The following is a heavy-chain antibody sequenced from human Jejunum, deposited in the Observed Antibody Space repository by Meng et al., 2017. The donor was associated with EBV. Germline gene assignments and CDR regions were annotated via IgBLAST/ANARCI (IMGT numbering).Heavy chain of an antibody. V-gene: IGHV3-74*01. Sequence: VQRVGAGGGLVQPGGSLSLSCAASGFTFSNSWMHWLRQAPGKGLVWVSHIDTDGSTTNYAGSVKGRFTISRDNAKNTLSLQMNSLRVEDTAVYYCVRGGLGPWYWGQGTLVTVSS. CDR1: GFTFSNSW. J-gene: IGHJ4*02. CDR2: IDTDGSTT. D-gene: IGHD3/OR15-3a*01. CDR3: VRGGLGPWY.